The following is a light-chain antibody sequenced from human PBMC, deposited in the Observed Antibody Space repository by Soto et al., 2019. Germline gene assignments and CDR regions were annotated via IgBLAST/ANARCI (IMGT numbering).Light chain of an antibody. CDR1: SSNIGAGYV. CDR2: ANN. J-gene: IGLJ3*02. CDR3: QSYDTSLSGSVV. V-gene: IGLV1-40*01. Sequence: QLVLTQPPSVSGAPGQRVTISCTGSSSNIGAGYVVHWYQQLPGTAPKLLIYANNERPSGVPDRFSASKSGTSASLAITGLQADDEADYYCQSYDTSLSGSVVFGGGTKLTVL.